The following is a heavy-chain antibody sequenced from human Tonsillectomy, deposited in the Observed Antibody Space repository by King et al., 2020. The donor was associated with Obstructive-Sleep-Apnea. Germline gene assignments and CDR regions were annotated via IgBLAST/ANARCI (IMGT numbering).Heavy chain of an antibody. J-gene: IGHJ4*02. CDR1: GFTFSDYY. CDR2: ISSSSSYT. D-gene: IGHD3-22*01. CDR3: ARRDYYDSSGYSDY. Sequence: VQLVESGGGLVKPGGSLRLSCAASGFTFSDYYMSWLRQAPGKGLEWVSYISSSSSYTNYADSVKGRFTISRDNAKNSLYLQMNSLRAEDTAVYYCARRDYYDSSGYSDYWGQGTLVTVSS. V-gene: IGHV3-11*06.